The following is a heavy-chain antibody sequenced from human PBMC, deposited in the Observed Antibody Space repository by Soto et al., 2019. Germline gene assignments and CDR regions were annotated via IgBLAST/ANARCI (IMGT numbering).Heavy chain of an antibody. CDR2: IGGSGASI. CDR3: AKDLGWAVAGTNYYGMDV. V-gene: IGHV3-23*01. Sequence: GESLKISCAASGFTFSSYAMSWVRQAPGKGLEWVSGIGGSGASIYYADSVKGRFTISRDNAKNSLYLQMNSLRAEDTALYYCAKDLGWAVAGTNYYGMDVWGQGTTVTVSS. CDR1: GFTFSSYA. J-gene: IGHJ6*02. D-gene: IGHD6-19*01.